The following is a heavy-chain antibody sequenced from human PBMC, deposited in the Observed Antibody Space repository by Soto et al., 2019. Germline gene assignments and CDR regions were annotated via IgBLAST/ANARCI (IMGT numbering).Heavy chain of an antibody. D-gene: IGHD2-8*01. CDR3: VRYGVAAAY. CDR2: MNPNSGTT. V-gene: IGHV1-8*01. J-gene: IGHJ4*01. Sequence: ASVKVPCKASRDTFSKYALNWVRQATGQGLEWMGWMNPNSGTTGYAQKFQDRITLTRDTPKTTAYMELSSLTSDDTAVYFCVRYGVAAAYWGQGTQVTVSS. CDR1: RDTFSKYA.